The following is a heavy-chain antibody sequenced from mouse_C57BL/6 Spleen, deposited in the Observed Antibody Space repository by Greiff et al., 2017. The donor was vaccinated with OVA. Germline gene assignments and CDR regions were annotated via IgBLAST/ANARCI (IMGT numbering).Heavy chain of an antibody. V-gene: IGHV5-9*01. CDR2: ISGGGGNT. CDR3: ARHGMDYYGSSPFAY. J-gene: IGHJ3*01. Sequence: EVKLQESGGGLVKPGGSLKLSCAASGFTFSSYTMSWVRQTPEKRLEWVATISGGGGNTYYPDSVKGRFTISRDNAKNTLYLQMSSLRSEDTALYYCARHGMDYYGSSPFAYWGQGTLVTVSA. CDR1: GFTFSSYT. D-gene: IGHD1-1*01.